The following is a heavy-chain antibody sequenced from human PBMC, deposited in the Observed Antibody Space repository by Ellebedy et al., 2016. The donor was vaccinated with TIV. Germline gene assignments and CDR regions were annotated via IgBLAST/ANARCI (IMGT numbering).Heavy chain of an antibody. CDR3: AKERILVWFGEL. J-gene: IGHJ4*02. Sequence: GESLKISCTASGFTFSTYAVTWVRQAPGKGLEWVSSISGSGVNTYYADSLKGRFTISRDNFKNTLYLQVNSLRAEDTAVYYCAKERILVWFGELWGQGTLVTVSS. CDR2: ISGSGVNT. CDR1: GFTFSTYA. D-gene: IGHD3-10*01. V-gene: IGHV3-23*01.